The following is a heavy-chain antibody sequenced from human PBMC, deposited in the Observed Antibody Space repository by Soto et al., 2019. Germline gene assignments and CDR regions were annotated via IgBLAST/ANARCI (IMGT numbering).Heavy chain of an antibody. CDR3: ARDLSQRAFDY. CDR2: ISSSSSYT. CDR1: GFTFSDYY. J-gene: IGHJ4*02. V-gene: IGHV3-11*06. D-gene: IGHD2-2*01. Sequence: VQLLESGGGLVQPGGSLRLSCAASGFTFSDYYMSWIRQAPGKGLEWVSYISSSSSYTNYADSVKGRFTISRDNAKNSLYLQMNSLRAEDTAVYYCARDLSQRAFDYWGQGTLVTVSS.